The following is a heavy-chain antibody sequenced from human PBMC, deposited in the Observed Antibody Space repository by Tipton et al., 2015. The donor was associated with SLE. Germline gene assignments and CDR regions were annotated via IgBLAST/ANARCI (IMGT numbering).Heavy chain of an antibody. D-gene: IGHD5-12*01. CDR2: IYYSGST. J-gene: IGHJ4*02. V-gene: IGHV4-59*08. CDR1: GGSISSYY. Sequence: LRLSCTVSGGSISSYYWSWIRQPPGKGLEWIGYIYYSGSTNYNPSLKSRVTISVDTSKNQFSLKLSSVTAADTAAYYCARRLTRYSGYDYFDYWGQGTLVTVSS. CDR3: ARRLTRYSGYDYFDY.